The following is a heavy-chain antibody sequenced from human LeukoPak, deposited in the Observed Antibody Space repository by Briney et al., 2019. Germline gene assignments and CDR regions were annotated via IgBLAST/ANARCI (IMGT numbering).Heavy chain of an antibody. CDR2: MNPNSGNT. CDR1: GYTFTSYD. Sequence: ASVKVSCKASGYTFTSYDINWVRQATGQGLEWMGWMNPNSGNTGYAQKFQGRVTMTRNTSISTAYMELSSLRSEDTAVYYCARGILKYDFWSGYSYYFDYWGQGTLVTASS. J-gene: IGHJ4*02. V-gene: IGHV1-8*01. CDR3: ARGILKYDFWSGYSYYFDY. D-gene: IGHD3-3*01.